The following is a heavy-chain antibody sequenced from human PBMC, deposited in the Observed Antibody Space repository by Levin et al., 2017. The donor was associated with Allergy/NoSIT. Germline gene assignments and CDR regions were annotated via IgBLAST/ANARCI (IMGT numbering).Heavy chain of an antibody. J-gene: IGHJ4*02. V-gene: IGHV4-39*01. CDR2: IYNSGST. Sequence: NTGGSLRLSCTVSGGSISSSISYWGWIRQAPGKGLEWIGSIYNSGSTYYNPSLKSRVTTSVDTSKNQFSLKLSSVTAADTAVYYCARQCYDILTGYYNFDYWGQGTLVTVSS. CDR3: ARQCYDILTGYYNFDY. D-gene: IGHD3-9*01. CDR1: GGSISSSISY.